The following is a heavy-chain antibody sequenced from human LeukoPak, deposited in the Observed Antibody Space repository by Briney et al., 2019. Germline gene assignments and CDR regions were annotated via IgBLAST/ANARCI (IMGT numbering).Heavy chain of an antibody. V-gene: IGHV3-23*01. D-gene: IGHD3-10*01. Sequence: GGSLRLSCAASGFPFSSFAMSWVRQAPGRGLEWVSSIIGSGPNTYSADSVEGRFTISRDNSKNTLYLQMNSLRAEDTAVYYCARDHYGSGSYDYWGQGTLVTVSS. CDR1: GFPFSSFA. CDR3: ARDHYGSGSYDY. J-gene: IGHJ4*02. CDR2: IIGSGPNT.